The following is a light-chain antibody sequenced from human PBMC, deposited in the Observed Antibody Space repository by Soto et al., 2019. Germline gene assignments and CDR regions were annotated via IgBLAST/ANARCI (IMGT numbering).Light chain of an antibody. CDR3: AAWDDSLNAFV. J-gene: IGLJ1*01. V-gene: IGLV1-44*01. CDR2: GND. Sequence: QSVLTQPPSASGTPGQRVTISCSGSSSNIGGNTVNWYQQLPGTAPKLLIYGNDQRPSGVPDRFSGSKSGTSASLAISGLKSEDEADYYCAAWDDSLNAFVFGTGPKVTVL. CDR1: SSNIGGNT.